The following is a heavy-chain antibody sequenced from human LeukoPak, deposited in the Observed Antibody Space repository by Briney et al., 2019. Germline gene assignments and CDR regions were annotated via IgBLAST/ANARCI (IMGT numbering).Heavy chain of an antibody. Sequence: PSETLSLTCTVSGASIRSGDYYWSWIGQPPGKGLEWIGYIYDSGSTYYNPSLKSRITISVDTSENRFSLKLSSVTATDTAVYYCARDCSGGSCYGAFDIWGQGTMVTVSS. V-gene: IGHV4-30-4*01. CDR3: ARDCSGGSCYGAFDI. D-gene: IGHD2-15*01. J-gene: IGHJ3*02. CDR2: IYDSGST. CDR1: GASIRSGDYY.